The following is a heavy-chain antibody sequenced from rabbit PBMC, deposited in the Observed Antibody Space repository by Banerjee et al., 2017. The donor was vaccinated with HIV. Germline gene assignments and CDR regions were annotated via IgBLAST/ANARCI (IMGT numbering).Heavy chain of an antibody. V-gene: IGHV1S40*01. Sequence: QSLEESGGGLVQPEGSLTLTCKASGFSFSSSYYMCWVRQAPGKGLEWIACIYGGSGSTYYASWAKGRFTITRSTSLNTVTLQLKSLTAADTATYFCARDTSSTYYFNLWGPGTLVTVS. J-gene: IGHJ4*01. CDR2: IYGGSGST. D-gene: IGHD1-1*01. CDR3: ARDTSSTYYFNL. CDR1: GFSFSSSYY.